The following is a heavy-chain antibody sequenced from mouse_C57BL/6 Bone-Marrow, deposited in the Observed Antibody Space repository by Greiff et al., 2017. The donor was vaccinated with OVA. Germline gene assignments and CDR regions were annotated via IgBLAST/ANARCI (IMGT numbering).Heavy chain of an antibody. Sequence: EVQLQQSGAELVKPGASVKLSCTASGFNIKDYYMHWVKQRTEQGLEWIGRIDPEDGETKYATKFQGKATITADTSSNTAYLQLSSLTSEDTAVYYCEAYDGSSYWGQGTTLTVSS. J-gene: IGHJ2*01. CDR2: IDPEDGET. CDR1: GFNIKDYY. CDR3: EAYDGSSY. V-gene: IGHV14-2*01. D-gene: IGHD1-1*01.